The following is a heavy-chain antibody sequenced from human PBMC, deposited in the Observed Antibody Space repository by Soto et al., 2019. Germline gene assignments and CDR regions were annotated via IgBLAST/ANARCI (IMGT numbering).Heavy chain of an antibody. D-gene: IGHD3-3*01. J-gene: IGHJ5*02. V-gene: IGHV1-2*02. CDR2: INPNSGDT. Sequence: ASVKVSCKASGYAFSGDYLYWVRQAPGQGLEWMGWINPNSGDTKYAQKFQGRVTITGDTSISTAYMELSGLRSDDTAIYYCARGISISGVAANGFDPWGQGTLVTVSS. CDR3: ARGISISGVAANGFDP. CDR1: GYAFSGDY.